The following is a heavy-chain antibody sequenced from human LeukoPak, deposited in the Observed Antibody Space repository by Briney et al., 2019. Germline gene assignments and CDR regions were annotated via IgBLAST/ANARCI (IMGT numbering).Heavy chain of an antibody. Sequence: SETLSLTCTVSGGSLSSYYWSWIRQPPGEGLEWIGYIYYSGSTNYNPSLKSRVTISVDTSKNQFSLKLSSVTAADTAVYYCARQSDYGSGSYSYWGQGTLVTVSS. CDR3: ARQSDYGSGSYSY. V-gene: IGHV4-59*08. D-gene: IGHD3-10*01. CDR1: GGSLSSYY. J-gene: IGHJ4*02. CDR2: IYYSGST.